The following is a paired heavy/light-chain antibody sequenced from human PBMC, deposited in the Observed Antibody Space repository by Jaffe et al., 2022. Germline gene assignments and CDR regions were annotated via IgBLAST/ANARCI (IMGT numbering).Heavy chain of an antibody. D-gene: IGHD2-8*02. CDR1: GGSISSSSYY. Sequence: QLQLQESGPGLVKPSETLSLTCTVSGGSISSSSYYWGWIRQPPGKGLEWIGSIYYSGSTYYNPSLKSRVTISVDTSKNQFSLKLSSVTAADTAVYYCARHLLTVVLVVYDSMTTDAFDIWGQGTMVTVSS. J-gene: IGHJ3*02. V-gene: IGHV4-39*01. CDR2: IYYSGST. CDR3: ARHLLTVVLVVYDSMTTDAFDI.
Light chain of an antibody. CDR3: CSYAGRYTYWV. J-gene: IGLJ3*02. CDR2: DVS. CDR1: SSDVGGYNY. V-gene: IGLV2-11*01. Sequence: QSALTQPRSVSGSPGQSVTISCTGTSSDVGGYNYVSWYQQHPGKAPKLMIYDVSKRPSGVPDRFSGSKSGNTASLTISGLQAEDEADYYCCSYAGRYTYWVFGGGTKLTVL.